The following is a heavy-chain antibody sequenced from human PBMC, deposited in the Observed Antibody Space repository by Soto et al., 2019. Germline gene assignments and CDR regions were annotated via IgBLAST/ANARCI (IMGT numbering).Heavy chain of an antibody. CDR1: GGSISSSSYY. CDR3: ASFVDTARDPQSQNWFDP. V-gene: IGHV4-39*01. J-gene: IGHJ5*02. CDR2: IYYSGST. D-gene: IGHD5-18*01. Sequence: SETLSLTCTVSGGSISSSSYYWGWIRQPPGKGLEWIGSIYYSGSTYYNPSLKSRVTISVDTSKNQFSLKLSSVAAADTAVYYCASFVDTARDPQSQNWFDPWGQGTLVTVSS.